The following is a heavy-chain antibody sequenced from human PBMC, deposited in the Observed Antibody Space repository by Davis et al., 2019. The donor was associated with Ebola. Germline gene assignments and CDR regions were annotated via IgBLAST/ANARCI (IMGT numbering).Heavy chain of an antibody. CDR1: GGSISTYS. CDR3: ARDVDAFDI. J-gene: IGHJ3*02. Sequence: MPSETLSLTCTVSGGSISTYSWSWIRQPPGKGLEWIGDISHSGHTYYNPSLKSRVTISVDTSKNQFSLKLSSVTAADTAVYFCARDVDAFDIWGHGTVVTVSS. CDR2: ISHSGHT. V-gene: IGHV4-59*01.